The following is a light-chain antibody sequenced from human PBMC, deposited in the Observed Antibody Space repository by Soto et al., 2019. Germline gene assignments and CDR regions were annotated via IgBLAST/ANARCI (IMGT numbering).Light chain of an antibody. J-gene: IGKJ2*01. CDR1: QSIRTY. CDR3: LQSYDTPYA. CDR2: AAS. V-gene: IGKV1-39*01. Sequence: DIQMTQSPSSLSASVGDRVTITCRASQSIRTYLNWYQQKPGKAPKLLIYAASSLQSGVPSRVSGSGSGTDFTLTISSLQPEDFATYYCLQSYDTPYAFGQGTKLEIK.